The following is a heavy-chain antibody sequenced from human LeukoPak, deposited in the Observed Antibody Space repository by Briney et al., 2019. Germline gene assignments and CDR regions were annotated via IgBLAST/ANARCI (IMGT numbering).Heavy chain of an antibody. V-gene: IGHV6-1*01. CDR2: TYHRSKWYN. CDR3: ARDYSGCDQAFHY. J-gene: IGHJ4*02. CDR1: GDSVSSNSAA. Sequence: SQTLSLTCAISGDSVSSNSAAWNWIRQSPSRGLEWLGRTYHRSKWYNDYAVSVKSRITIDPDTSKNQFSLQLNSVSPDDTAVYYCARDYSGCDQAFHYWGQGTLVTVSS. D-gene: IGHD6-19*01.